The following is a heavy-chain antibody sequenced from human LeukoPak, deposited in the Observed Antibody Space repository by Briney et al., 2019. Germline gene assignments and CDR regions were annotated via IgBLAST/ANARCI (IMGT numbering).Heavy chain of an antibody. D-gene: IGHD3-10*01. CDR3: ARDGSGRVPEMSAPDY. J-gene: IGHJ4*02. V-gene: IGHV3-48*01. Sequence: GGSLRLSCAASGFTFSSYSMNWVRQAPGKGLEWLSYIRSSSRTIYYADSVKGRFTISRDNAKNSLYLQMNSLRAEDTAVYYCARDGSGRVPEMSAPDYWGQGTLVTVSS. CDR1: GFTFSSYS. CDR2: IRSSSRTI.